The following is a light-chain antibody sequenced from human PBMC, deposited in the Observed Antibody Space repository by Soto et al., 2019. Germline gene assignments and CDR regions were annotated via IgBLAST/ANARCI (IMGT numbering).Light chain of an antibody. V-gene: IGLV2-14*01. CDR2: DVS. Sequence: QSDLTQPASVSGSPGQSITISCTGTSSDVGGYNYVSWYQQHPGKAPKLMIYDVSNRPSGVSNRLYGSKSGNTASLTIYGLQAEDEADFYCSSYTSSSTLVVLGGRTKLTVL. CDR3: SSYTSSSTLVV. J-gene: IGLJ2*01. CDR1: SSDVGGYNY.